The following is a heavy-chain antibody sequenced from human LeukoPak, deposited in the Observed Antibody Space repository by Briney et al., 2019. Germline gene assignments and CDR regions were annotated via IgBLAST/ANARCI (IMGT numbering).Heavy chain of an antibody. CDR1: GGSISSSSSY. V-gene: IGHV4-61*01. CDR3: ARVYYYGSGSYYLDY. Sequence: SETLSLTCTVSGGSISSSSSYWSWLRQPPGKGLEWIGYIYYSGSTNYNPSLKSRVTISVDTSKNQFSLKLSSVTAADTAVYYCARVYYYGSGSYYLDYWGQGTLVTVSS. CDR2: IYYSGST. J-gene: IGHJ4*02. D-gene: IGHD3-10*01.